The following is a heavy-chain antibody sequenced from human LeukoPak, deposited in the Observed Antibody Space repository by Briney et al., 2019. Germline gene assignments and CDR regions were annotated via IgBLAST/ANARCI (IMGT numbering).Heavy chain of an antibody. D-gene: IGHD6-13*01. V-gene: IGHV4-39*01. CDR1: GGSISSSSDY. CDR3: ARLGLSAYSSSWYFRY. J-gene: IGHJ4*02. CDR2: IYYHENT. Sequence: PSETLSLTCTVSGGSISSSSDYWGWIRQAPGKGLEWIGSIYYHENTYYNSSLKSRVTISVDTSKNQISLKLSSVTAADTAVYYCARLGLSAYSSSWYFRYWGQGTLVTVSS.